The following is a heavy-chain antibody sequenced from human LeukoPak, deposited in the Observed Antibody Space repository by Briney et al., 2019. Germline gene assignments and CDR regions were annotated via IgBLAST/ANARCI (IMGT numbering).Heavy chain of an antibody. CDR2: IYYSGTT. Sequence: SETLSLTCTVSGGSITNYYGGWIRQTPGKGLELIGYIYYSGTTNYNPSLKSRVSISVDTSKKQFSLRLTSVTAADTAVYYCARSPGGGFDIWGQGTMVTVSS. CDR3: ARSPGGGFDI. V-gene: IGHV4-59*01. CDR1: GGSITNYY. D-gene: IGHD2-15*01. J-gene: IGHJ3*02.